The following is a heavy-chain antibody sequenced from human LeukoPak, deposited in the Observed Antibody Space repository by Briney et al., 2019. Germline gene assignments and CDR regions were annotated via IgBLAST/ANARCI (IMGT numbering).Heavy chain of an antibody. Sequence: GASVKVSCKASGYTFTSYGVSWVRQAPGQGLEWMGWISAYNGNTNYAQKLQGRVTMTTDTSTSTAYMELRSLRSDDTAVYYCARGPPLRSSWYGYFQHWGQGTLVTVSS. J-gene: IGHJ1*01. D-gene: IGHD6-13*01. CDR3: ARGPPLRSSWYGYFQH. CDR1: GYTFTSYG. V-gene: IGHV1-18*01. CDR2: ISAYNGNT.